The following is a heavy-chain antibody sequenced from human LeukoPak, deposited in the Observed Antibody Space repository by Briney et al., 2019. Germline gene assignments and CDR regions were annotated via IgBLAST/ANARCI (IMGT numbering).Heavy chain of an antibody. CDR3: ARDWGVTNYLFDY. CDR2: IWYDGSKK. Sequence: GGSLRLSCAASGLTFSRYGMHWVRQAPGKGLEWVAVIWYDGSKKYYADSVKGRFTISRDDSKNTLYLEVNSLRAEDTAVYYCARDWGVTNYLFDYWGQGTLVTVPS. V-gene: IGHV3-33*01. CDR1: GLTFSRYG. D-gene: IGHD4-17*01. J-gene: IGHJ4*02.